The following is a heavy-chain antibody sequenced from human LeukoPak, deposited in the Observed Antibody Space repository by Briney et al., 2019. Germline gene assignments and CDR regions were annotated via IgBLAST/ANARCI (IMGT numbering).Heavy chain of an antibody. J-gene: IGHJ6*02. V-gene: IGHV4-61*01. CDR3: ARDNKGYYYYYGMDV. CDR2: IYYSGST. CDR1: GGSISSSSYY. Sequence: SETLSLTCTVSGGSISSSSYYWGWIRQPPGKGLEWIGYIYYSGSTNYNPSLKSRVTISVDTSKNQFSLKLSSVTAADTAVYYCARDNKGYYYYYGMDVWGQGTTVTVSS.